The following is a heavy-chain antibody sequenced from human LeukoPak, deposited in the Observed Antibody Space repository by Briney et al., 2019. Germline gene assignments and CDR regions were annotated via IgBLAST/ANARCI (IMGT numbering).Heavy chain of an antibody. CDR1: GDSISYHY. V-gene: IGHV4-59*11. J-gene: IGHJ4*02. CDR3: ARVRGYSYDSSDFDY. CDR2: IYYSGNT. Sequence: PSETLSLTCTVSGDSISYHYWSWIRQPPGKGLEWIGKIYYSGNTNYNPSLKSRVTISVDTSKNQFSLKLSSVTAADTAVYYCARVRGYSYDSSDFDYWGQGTLVTVSS. D-gene: IGHD5-18*01.